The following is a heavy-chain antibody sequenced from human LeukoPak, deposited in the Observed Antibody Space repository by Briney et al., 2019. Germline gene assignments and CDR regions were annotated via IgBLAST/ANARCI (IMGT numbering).Heavy chain of an antibody. Sequence: GASVKVSCKASGGTFSSYAISWVRQAPGQGLEWMGGIIPIFGTANYAQKFQGRVTTTADESTSTAYMELSSLRSEDTAVYYCARVKARDCSSTSCYQYYYYYMDVWGKGTTVTVSS. CDR3: ARVKARDCSSTSCYQYYYYYMDV. CDR2: IIPIFGTA. J-gene: IGHJ6*03. D-gene: IGHD2-2*01. V-gene: IGHV1-69*01. CDR1: GGTFSSYA.